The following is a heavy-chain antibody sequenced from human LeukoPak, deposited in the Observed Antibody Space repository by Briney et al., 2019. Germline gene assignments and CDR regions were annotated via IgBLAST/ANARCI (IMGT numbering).Heavy chain of an antibody. V-gene: IGHV3-23*01. Sequence: GGSMRLSCAAAGFTFSSYAMSWVSQLPGKWREWVSAIGGSGGSTYNADSVKGLLTSSRDNSKTTPYLQMNSLRTEDTDVYYVSKSPRGRSYPIGGYWGQGTLVTVSS. CDR1: GFTFSSYA. J-gene: IGHJ4*02. D-gene: IGHD1-26*01. CDR3: SKSPRGRSYPIGGY. CDR2: IGGSGGST.